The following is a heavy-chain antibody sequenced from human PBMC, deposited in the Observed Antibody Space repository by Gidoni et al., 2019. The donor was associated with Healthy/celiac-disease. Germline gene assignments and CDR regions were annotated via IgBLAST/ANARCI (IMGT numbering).Heavy chain of an antibody. CDR3: ARTSVVATSLWWFDP. Sequence: QVQLVESGGGLVKPGGSLRLSCAASGFTFSDYYRSWIRPAPGKGLELVSYISSSSIYTNYADSVKGRFTISRDNAKNSLYLQMNSLRAEDTAVYYCARTSVVATSLWWFDPWGQGTLVTVSS. V-gene: IGHV3-11*05. CDR1: GFTFSDYY. D-gene: IGHD5-12*01. J-gene: IGHJ5*02. CDR2: ISSSSIYT.